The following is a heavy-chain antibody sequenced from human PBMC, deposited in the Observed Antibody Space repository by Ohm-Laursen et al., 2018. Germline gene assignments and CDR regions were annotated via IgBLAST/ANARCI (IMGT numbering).Heavy chain of an antibody. J-gene: IGHJ4*02. CDR1: GFIFSNHY. CDR2: INAYKNDL. CDR3: ARDRDWAIDY. D-gene: IGHD3/OR15-3a*01. Sequence: SLRLSCSASGFIFSNHYMDWVRQAPGKGLEWLSYINAYKNDLFYADSVKGRFTISRDNAENLLYLQMDRLRDDDTAVYYCARDRDWAIDYWGQGTLVTVSS. V-gene: IGHV3-48*02.